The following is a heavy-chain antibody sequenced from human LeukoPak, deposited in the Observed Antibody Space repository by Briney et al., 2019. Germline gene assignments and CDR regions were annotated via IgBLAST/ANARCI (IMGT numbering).Heavy chain of an antibody. D-gene: IGHD3-22*01. J-gene: IGHJ4*02. CDR1: GFTFSSYS. CDR3: ARDSHYDRRGFDY. Sequence: GGSLRLSCAASGFTFSSYSMNWVRQAPGKGLEWVSSISSSSSYIYYADSVKGRFTISRDNAKNSLYLQMNSLRAEDTAVYYCARDSHYDRRGFDYWGQGTLVTVSS. V-gene: IGHV3-21*01. CDR2: ISSSSSYI.